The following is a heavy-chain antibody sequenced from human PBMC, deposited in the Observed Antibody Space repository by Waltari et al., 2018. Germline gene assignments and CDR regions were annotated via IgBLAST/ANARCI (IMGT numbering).Heavy chain of an antibody. CDR3: ARGLGYCSSNRCFDAFDI. V-gene: IGHV4-59*01. CDR2: LYYSGTT. J-gene: IGHJ3*02. Sequence: QVQLQESGPGLVKPSETLSLTCTVSGGSISSYYWAWIRQPPGKGLDWIGYLYYSGTTNYDPSLKSRVTISVDTSKNQFSLKLSSVTAADTAVYYCARGLGYCSSNRCFDAFDIWGQGTMVTVSS. CDR1: GGSISSYY. D-gene: IGHD2-2*01.